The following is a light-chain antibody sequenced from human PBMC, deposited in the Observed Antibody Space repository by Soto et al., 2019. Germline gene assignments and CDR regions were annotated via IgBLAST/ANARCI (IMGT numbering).Light chain of an antibody. CDR1: QRVSSN. V-gene: IGKV3-15*01. J-gene: IGKJ2*01. CDR2: GAS. Sequence: ERVMTQSPATLSASPGERATLSCRASQRVSSNLAWYQQKPGQAPRLLIFGASTMDTGVPSRFSGSGSGTDFTLTISSLQSEDFAFYYCQQYDNWPHTFGQGTKLEIK. CDR3: QQYDNWPHT.